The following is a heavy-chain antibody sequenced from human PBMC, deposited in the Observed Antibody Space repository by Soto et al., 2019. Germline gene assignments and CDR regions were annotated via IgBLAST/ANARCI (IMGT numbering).Heavy chain of an antibody. J-gene: IGHJ4*02. CDR1: GYTFTNSD. D-gene: IGHD2-15*01. CDR3: ARRPHCSGGICYYGLDN. V-gene: IGHV1-8*01. Sequence: QVQLVQSGAEVKKPGASVKVSCKASGYTFTNSDINWVRQAPGQGLEWMGWMNPDSGHAAHAQKFQGRVTLTTSTSTSTVYMEMRSLGSEDTAVYYCARRPHCSGGICYYGLDNWGQGTLVTVSS. CDR2: MNPDSGHA.